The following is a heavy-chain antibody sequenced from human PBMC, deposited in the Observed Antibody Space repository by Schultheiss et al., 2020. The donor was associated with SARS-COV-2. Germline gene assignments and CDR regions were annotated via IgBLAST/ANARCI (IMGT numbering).Heavy chain of an antibody. Sequence: GESLKISCAASGFTFSSYGMHWVRQAPGKGLEWVAVISYDGSNKYYADSVKGRFTISRDNSKNTLYLQMNSLRAEETAVYYCAKCTISGDDYYCMDVWGQGTTVTVSS. CDR1: GFTFSSYG. V-gene: IGHV3-30*18. D-gene: IGHD2-21*01. J-gene: IGHJ6*02. CDR3: AKCTISGDDYYCMDV. CDR2: ISYDGSNK.